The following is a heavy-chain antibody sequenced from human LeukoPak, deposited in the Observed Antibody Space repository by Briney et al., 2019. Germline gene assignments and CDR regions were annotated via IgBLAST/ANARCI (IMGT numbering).Heavy chain of an antibody. V-gene: IGHV3-23*01. J-gene: IGHJ4*02. CDR3: AKGLSYSYGSYFDY. CDR1: GFTFSSYG. Sequence: PGGTLRLSCAASGFTFSSYGMSWVRQAPGKGLEWVSAISGSGGSTNYADSVKGRFTISRDNSKNTLYVQMNSLRAEDTAVYYCAKGLSYSYGSYFDYWGQGTLVTVSS. D-gene: IGHD5-18*01. CDR2: ISGSGGST.